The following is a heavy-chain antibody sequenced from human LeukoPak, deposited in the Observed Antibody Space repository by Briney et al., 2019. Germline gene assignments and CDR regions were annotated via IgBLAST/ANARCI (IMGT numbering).Heavy chain of an antibody. Sequence: GGSLRLSCAASGFTFSSYSMNWVRQAPGKGLEWVSSISSSSSYIYYADSVKGRFTISRDNAKNSLYLQMNSLRAEDTAVYYCARGRTIFGVVTIDYWGQGTLVTVSS. CDR2: ISSSSSYI. D-gene: IGHD3-3*01. V-gene: IGHV3-21*01. CDR1: GFTFSSYS. J-gene: IGHJ4*02. CDR3: ARGRTIFGVVTIDY.